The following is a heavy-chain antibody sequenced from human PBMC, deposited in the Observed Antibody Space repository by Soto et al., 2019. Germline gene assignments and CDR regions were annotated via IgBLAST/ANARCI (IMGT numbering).Heavy chain of an antibody. V-gene: IGHV3-11*01. D-gene: IGHD2-2*01. CDR1: GFTFSEYY. J-gene: IGHJ4*01. CDR3: ARVATCSKQWSYYFDY. Sequence: GRCRRLSCVPSGFTFSEYYMSWVRQAPGKGMEWASYIRVSGTTIYYADSVRGRFSICRAHAKSPLYLQMNSVRDEDTAISECARVATCSKQWSYYFDYWGQGNLVTVSS. CDR2: IRVSGTTI.